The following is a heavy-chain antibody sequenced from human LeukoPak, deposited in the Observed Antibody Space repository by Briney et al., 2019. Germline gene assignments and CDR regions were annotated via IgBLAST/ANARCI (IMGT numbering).Heavy chain of an antibody. D-gene: IGHD6-13*01. CDR1: GGSISSNIHY. CDR2: IFYSGGT. CDR3: ARDGIEVAGTEYFDY. J-gene: IGHJ4*01. V-gene: IGHV4-39*02. Sequence: SETLSLTCSVSGGSISSNIHYWAWIRQPPGKGLEWIGSIFYSGGTYYNASVKSRVTMSVDTSKNQFSLKLSSVTAADTAVYYCARDGIEVAGTEYFDYWDHGTLVTVSS.